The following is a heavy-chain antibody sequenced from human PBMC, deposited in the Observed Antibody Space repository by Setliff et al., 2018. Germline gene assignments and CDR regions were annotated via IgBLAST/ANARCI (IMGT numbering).Heavy chain of an antibody. V-gene: IGHV1-69*05. D-gene: IGHD2-21*02. CDR3: ARDLGHGGDSDY. J-gene: IGHJ4*02. CDR2: IIPILGTA. CDR1: GGTFSSYA. Sequence: SVKVSCKASGGTFSSYAISWVRQAPGQGLEWMGGIIPILGTANYAQKFQGRVTITTDESTSTAYMELSSLRSEDTAVYYCARDLGHGGDSDYWGQGILVTVSS.